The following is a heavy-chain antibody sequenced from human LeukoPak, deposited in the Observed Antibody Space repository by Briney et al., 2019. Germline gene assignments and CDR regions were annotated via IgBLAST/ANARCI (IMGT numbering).Heavy chain of an antibody. CDR1: AYTFTCDY. CDR2: INPNSGGT. Sequence: GASVTVSCKASAYTFTCDYMHWVRQAPGQGLELMGRINPNSGGTNYAQKFQGRVTMTKDASISTAYMEMSRLRSDDTAVYYCARFCGGDCYRNWGQGTLVTVSS. D-gene: IGHD2-21*02. V-gene: IGHV1-2*06. CDR3: ARFCGGDCYRN. J-gene: IGHJ4*02.